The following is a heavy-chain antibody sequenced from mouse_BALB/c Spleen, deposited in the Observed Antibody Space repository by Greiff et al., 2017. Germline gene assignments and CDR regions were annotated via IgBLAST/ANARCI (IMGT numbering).Heavy chain of an antibody. V-gene: IGHV3-6*02. CDR1: GYSITSGYY. Sequence: EVQLQESGPGLVKPSQSLSLTCSVTGYSITSGYYWNWIRQFPGNKLEWMGYISYDGSNNYNPSLKNRISITRDTSKNQFFLKLNSVTTEDTATYYCANLLLVPLDYFDYWGQGTTLTVSS. D-gene: IGHD1-1*01. CDR3: ANLLLVPLDYFDY. CDR2: ISYDGSN. J-gene: IGHJ2*01.